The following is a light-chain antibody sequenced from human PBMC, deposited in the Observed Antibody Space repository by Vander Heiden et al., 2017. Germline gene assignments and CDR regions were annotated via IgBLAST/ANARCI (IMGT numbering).Light chain of an antibody. CDR3: MIWHSSAYV. CDR1: SGINVGTYR. J-gene: IGLJ1*01. V-gene: IGLV5-45*02. Sequence: QAVLTQPSFLSASPGASASLTCTLRSGINVGTYRIYWHQPKPGSPPQSLLRYKADSEKEQGSGVPSRFSGAKDASANAGMLLISGRQSEDEADYYCMIWHSSAYVFGTGTKVTVL. CDR2: YKADSEK.